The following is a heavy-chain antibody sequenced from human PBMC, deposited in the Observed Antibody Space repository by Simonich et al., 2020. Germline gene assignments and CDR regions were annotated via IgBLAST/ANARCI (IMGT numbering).Heavy chain of an antibody. J-gene: IGHJ4*02. CDR2: IYYSGST. D-gene: IGHD2-15*01. Sequence: QVQLQESGPGLVKPSETLSLTCTVSGGSISSYYWSWIRQPPGKGLEWIGYIYYSGSTNDNPSLKSRVTISVDTSKNQFSLKLSSVTAADTAVYYCARGGLYVDYWGQGTLVTVSS. CDR3: ARGGLYVDY. CDR1: GGSISSYY. V-gene: IGHV4-59*01.